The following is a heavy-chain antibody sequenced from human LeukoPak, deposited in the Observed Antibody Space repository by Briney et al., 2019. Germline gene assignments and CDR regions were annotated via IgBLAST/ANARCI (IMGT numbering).Heavy chain of an antibody. J-gene: IGHJ4*02. CDR3: ARDGGAKADY. D-gene: IGHD3-16*01. CDR1: GFTFSGSA. V-gene: IGHV3-73*01. CDR2: IRSKGNSYAT. Sequence: PGGSLRLSCAASGFTFSGSAMHWVRQASGKGLEWVGRIRSKGNSYATAYAASVKGRFTISRDDSKNTAYLQMNSLRAEDTAVYYCARDGGAKADYWGQGTLVTVSS.